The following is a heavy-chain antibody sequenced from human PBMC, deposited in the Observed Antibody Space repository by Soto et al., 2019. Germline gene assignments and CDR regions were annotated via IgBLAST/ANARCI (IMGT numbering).Heavy chain of an antibody. CDR2: ISAYNGNT. J-gene: IGHJ4*02. D-gene: IGHD2-8*01. V-gene: IGHV1-18*01. Sequence: ASVKVSCKXSGYTFTSYGISWVRQAPGQGLEWMGWISAYNGNTNYAQKLQGRVTTTTDTSTSTAYMELRSLRSDDTAVYYCARGYCTNGVCYDGFDYWGQGTLVTVSS. CDR1: GYTFTSYG. CDR3: ARGYCTNGVCYDGFDY.